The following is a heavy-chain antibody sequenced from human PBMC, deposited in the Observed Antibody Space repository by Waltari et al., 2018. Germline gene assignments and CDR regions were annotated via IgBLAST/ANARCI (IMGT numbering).Heavy chain of an antibody. D-gene: IGHD3-22*01. Sequence: QLQLQESGPGLVKPSETLSLTCTVSGGSISSSSYYWGWIRQPPGKGLEWVAVISYDGSNKYYADSVKGRFTISRDNSKNTLYLQMNSLRAEDTAVYYCARDGSGDSSGYPVFQHWGQGTLVTVSS. CDR3: ARDGSGDSSGYPVFQH. J-gene: IGHJ1*01. V-gene: IGHV3-30*16. CDR2: ISYDGSNK. CDR1: GGSISSSS.